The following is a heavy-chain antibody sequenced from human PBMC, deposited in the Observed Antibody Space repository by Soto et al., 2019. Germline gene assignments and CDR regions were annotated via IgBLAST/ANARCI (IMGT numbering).Heavy chain of an antibody. D-gene: IGHD5-18*01. V-gene: IGHV3-30*18. J-gene: IGHJ6*02. CDR1: GFTFSSYG. Sequence: GGSLRLSCAASGFTFSSYGMHWVRQAPGKGLEWVAVISYDGSNKYYADSVKGRFTISRDNSKNTLYLQMNSLRAEDTAVYYCAKGQLWDYYYYGTDVWGQGTTVTVSS. CDR3: AKGQLWDYYYYGTDV. CDR2: ISYDGSNK.